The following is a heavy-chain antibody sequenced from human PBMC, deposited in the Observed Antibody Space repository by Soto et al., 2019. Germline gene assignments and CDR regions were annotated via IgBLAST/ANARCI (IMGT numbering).Heavy chain of an antibody. CDR3: AKSRNVVVTAILDY. D-gene: IGHD2-21*02. CDR2: ISYDGSNK. Sequence: GESLKISCAASGFTFSSYGMHWVRQAPGKGLEWVAVISYDGSNKYYADSVKGRFTISRDNSKNTLYLQMNSLRAEDTAVYYCAKSRNVVVTAILDYWGQGTLVTVSS. V-gene: IGHV3-30*18. CDR1: GFTFSSYG. J-gene: IGHJ4*02.